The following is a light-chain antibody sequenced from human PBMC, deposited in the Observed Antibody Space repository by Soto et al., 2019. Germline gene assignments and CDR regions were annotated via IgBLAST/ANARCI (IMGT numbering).Light chain of an antibody. CDR2: EVS. J-gene: IGLJ2*01. CDR1: SSDVGGYNY. Sequence: QSVLTQPASVSGSPGQSITISCTGTSSDVGGYNYVSWYQQHPGKAPKLMIYEVSNRASGVSNRFSGSKSGNTASLTISGLQAEDEADYYYNPDIRSSTVVFGGGTKATVL. CDR3: NPDIRSSTVV. V-gene: IGLV2-14*01.